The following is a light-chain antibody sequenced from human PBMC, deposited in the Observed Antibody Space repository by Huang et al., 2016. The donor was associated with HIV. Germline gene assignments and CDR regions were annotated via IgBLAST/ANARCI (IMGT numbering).Light chain of an antibody. CDR1: QGIRTW. CDR3: QQYNTYPPT. CDR2: AAS. Sequence: DIQMTQSPSSLSASVGDRVTITCRASQGIRTWLAWYQQKPDKPPKSLIYAASTLESGVPSRFSGSGSGTEFSLTITGLQPEDFATYCCQQYNTYPPTFGGGTKLEI. J-gene: IGKJ4*01. V-gene: IGKV1D-16*01.